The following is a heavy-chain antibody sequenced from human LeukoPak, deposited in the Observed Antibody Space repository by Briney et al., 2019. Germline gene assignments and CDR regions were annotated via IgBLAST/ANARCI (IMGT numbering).Heavy chain of an antibody. CDR1: GGSFSGYY. J-gene: IGHJ4*02. D-gene: IGHD3-10*01. V-gene: IGHV4-34*01. Sequence: PSETLSLTCAVDGGSFSGYYWSLIRQPPGKGLEWIGEINHSGSTNYNPSLKSRVTISVDTSKNQFSLKLSSVTAADTAVYYCARARRNYYGSGREVDYWGQGTLVTVSS. CDR3: ARARRNYYGSGREVDY. CDR2: INHSGST.